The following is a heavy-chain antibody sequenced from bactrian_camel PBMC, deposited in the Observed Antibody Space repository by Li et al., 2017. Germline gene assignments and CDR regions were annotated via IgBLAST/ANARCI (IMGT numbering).Heavy chain of an antibody. CDR1: VSGVVGIDYC. J-gene: IGHJ4*01. V-gene: IGHV3S1*01. D-gene: IGHD6*01. CDR3: AAAVGGWYHPLEARPYTY. CDR2: LNTGSGST. Sequence: HVQLVESGGGSVQPGGSLRLSCAVSVSGVVGIDYCMDWFRQAAGKEREGVAVLNTGSGSTLYPDSVKGRFTISRDNAKNTMYLEMNSLKPEDTATYCCAAAVGGWYHPLEARPYTYWGQGTQVTVS.